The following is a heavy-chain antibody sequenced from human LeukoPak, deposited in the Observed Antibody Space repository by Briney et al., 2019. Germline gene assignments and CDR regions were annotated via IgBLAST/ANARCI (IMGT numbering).Heavy chain of an antibody. V-gene: IGHV3-11*01. Sequence: GGSLRLSCAASGFAFSDYYMSWIRQAPGKGLEWVSYISSSGSTIYYADSVKGRFTISRDNSKNTLYLQMNSLRAEDTAVYYCAKDRLLRFPYFDYWGQGTLVTVSS. CDR2: ISSSGSTI. J-gene: IGHJ4*02. D-gene: IGHD3-3*01. CDR1: GFAFSDYY. CDR3: AKDRLLRFPYFDY.